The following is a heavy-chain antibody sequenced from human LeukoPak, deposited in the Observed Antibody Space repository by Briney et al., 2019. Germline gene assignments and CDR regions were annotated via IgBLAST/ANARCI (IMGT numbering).Heavy chain of an antibody. CDR2: ITSSSSYI. J-gene: IGHJ4*02. D-gene: IGHD6-19*01. CDR3: ARDLSSGWSLDH. Sequence: SGGSLRLSCAASGFTFSSYSMNWVRQAPGKGLEWVSSITSSSSYIYYADSVKGRFTISRDNAKNSLYLQMNGLRAEDTAVYYCARDLSSGWSLDHWGQGTLVTVSS. V-gene: IGHV3-21*01. CDR1: GFTFSSYS.